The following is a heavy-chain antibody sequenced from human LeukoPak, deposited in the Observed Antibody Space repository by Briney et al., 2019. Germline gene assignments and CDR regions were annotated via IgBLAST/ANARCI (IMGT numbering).Heavy chain of an antibody. CDR2: IYYSGGT. J-gene: IGHJ3*02. Sequence: SETLSLTCTVSGGSISSYYWSWIRQPPGKGLERIGFIYYSGGTNYNPSLKSRVTISVDTSKNQFSLKLSSVTAADTAVYYCARIPSLDAFDIWGQGTMVTVSS. V-gene: IGHV4-59*01. D-gene: IGHD2-2*02. CDR1: GGSISSYY. CDR3: ARIPSLDAFDI.